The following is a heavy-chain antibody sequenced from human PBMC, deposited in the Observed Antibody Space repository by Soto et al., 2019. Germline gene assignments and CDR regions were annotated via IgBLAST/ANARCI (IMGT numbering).Heavy chain of an antibody. J-gene: IGHJ4*02. D-gene: IGHD4-17*01. Sequence: GGSLRLSCADSGFAFTNYAMPCARQGPGERGEGFSNLLGRCRTTYYTAYVKARLTNASDITANSLYLQMDSPRAEDTAVYYCAKDAVSGDGIWLLDSWGQGTVVTVSS. CDR2: LLGRCRTT. V-gene: IGHV3-23*01. CDR1: GFAFTNYA. CDR3: AKDAVSGDGIWLLDS.